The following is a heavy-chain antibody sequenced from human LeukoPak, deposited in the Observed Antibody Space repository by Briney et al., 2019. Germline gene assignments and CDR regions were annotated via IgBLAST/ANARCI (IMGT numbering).Heavy chain of an antibody. V-gene: IGHV3-9*01. CDR1: GFTFDDYA. CDR2: ISWNSGSI. D-gene: IGHD2-15*01. Sequence: TGGSLRLSCAASGFTFDDYAMHWVRQAPGKGLEWVSGISWNSGSIGYADSVKGRFTISRDNAKNSLYLQMNSLRAEDTAVYYCAKDTRSCSGGSCYSPGGLFYWGQGTLVTVSS. CDR3: AKDTRSCSGGSCYSPGGLFY. J-gene: IGHJ4*02.